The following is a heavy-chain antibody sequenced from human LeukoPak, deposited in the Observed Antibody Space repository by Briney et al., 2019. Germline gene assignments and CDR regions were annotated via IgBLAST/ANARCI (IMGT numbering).Heavy chain of an antibody. CDR3: ASSDDSSGYYYDVY. J-gene: IGHJ4*02. V-gene: IGHV3-7*03. Sequence: GGSLRLSCAASGFTFSSYWMSWVRQAPGKGLEWVANIKQDGSEKYYVDSVKGRFTISRDNAKNSLYLQMNSLRAEDTAVYYCASSDDSSGYYYDVYWGQGTLVTVSS. CDR1: GFTFSSYW. CDR2: IKQDGSEK. D-gene: IGHD3-22*01.